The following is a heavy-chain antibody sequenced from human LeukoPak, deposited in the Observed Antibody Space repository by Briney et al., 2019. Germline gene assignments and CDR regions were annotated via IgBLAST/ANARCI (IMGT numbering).Heavy chain of an antibody. CDR2: ISGYGGST. D-gene: IGHD2-15*01. Sequence: GGSLRLSCAASGFTFSSYTMSWVRQAPGKGLEWVSVISGYGGSTYYADSVKGRFTISRDNSRNTLYLQMKSLRAEDTAVYYCAKETYCSGGSCFSDYWGQGTLVTVSS. CDR3: AKETYCSGGSCFSDY. CDR1: GFTFSSYT. J-gene: IGHJ4*02. V-gene: IGHV3-23*01.